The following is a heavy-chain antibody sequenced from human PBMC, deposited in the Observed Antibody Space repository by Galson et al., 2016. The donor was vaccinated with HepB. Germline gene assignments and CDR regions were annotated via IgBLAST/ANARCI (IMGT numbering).Heavy chain of an antibody. Sequence: SLRLSCAASGFTFSHYAMSWVRQAPGKGLQWVSDIDGEGHTTHHADSVKGRFTMSRDNSQDTVYLEMKSVRVEDTAIYYCAIGATGATWRNWGQGTLVTVSS. J-gene: IGHJ4*02. D-gene: IGHD1-1*01. CDR3: AIGATGATWRN. CDR1: GFTFSHYA. CDR2: IDGEGHTT. V-gene: IGHV3-23*01.